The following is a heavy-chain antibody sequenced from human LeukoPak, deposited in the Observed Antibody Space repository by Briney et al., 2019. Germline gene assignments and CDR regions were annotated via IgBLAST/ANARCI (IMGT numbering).Heavy chain of an antibody. D-gene: IGHD2-2*01. V-gene: IGHV3-23*01. CDR1: GFTFSSYA. CDR3: AKDICSSTSCYDLTFDY. Sequence: PGGSLRLSCAASGFTFSSYAMSWVRQAPGKGLEWVSAISGSGGSTYYADSVKGRFTISRDNSKNTLYLQMNSLRAEDTAVYYCAKDICSSTSCYDLTFDYWGQGTLVTVSS. CDR2: ISGSGGST. J-gene: IGHJ4*02.